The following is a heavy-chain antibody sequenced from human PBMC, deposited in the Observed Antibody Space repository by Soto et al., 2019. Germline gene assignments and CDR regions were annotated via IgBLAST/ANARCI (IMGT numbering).Heavy chain of an antibody. CDR2: VNDNGGSR. CDR1: GFTFSSHA. J-gene: IGHJ6*02. D-gene: IGHD2-8*01. CDR3: AKASIQQMVRIGMDV. V-gene: IGHV3-23*01. Sequence: EVQLLESGGGLVQSGGSLRLSCAASGFTFSSHAMTWVRQAPGEGLEWVSSVNDNGGSRYYADSVQGRFTISRDNSKNTLYLQMSSLRAADTAVYYCAKASIQQMVRIGMDVWGQGTTVTVSS.